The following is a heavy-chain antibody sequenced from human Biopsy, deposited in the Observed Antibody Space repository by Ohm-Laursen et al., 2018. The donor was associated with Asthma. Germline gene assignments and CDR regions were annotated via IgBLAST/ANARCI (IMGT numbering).Heavy chain of an antibody. Sequence: SLRLSCAASGFTFSTYGMHWVRQAPGKGLEWVAVISYDGFNKYYGDSVQGRFTISRDNSKNTLYLQMNSLRAEDTAVYYCASYEVVTSILPLGVWGQGTTVTVSS. CDR1: GFTFSTYG. CDR3: ASYEVVTSILPLGV. D-gene: IGHD2-21*02. V-gene: IGHV3-30*03. J-gene: IGHJ6*02. CDR2: ISYDGFNK.